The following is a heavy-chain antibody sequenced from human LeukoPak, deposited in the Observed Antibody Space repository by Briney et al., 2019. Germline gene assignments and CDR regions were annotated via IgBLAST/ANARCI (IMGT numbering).Heavy chain of an antibody. CDR1: GFTFSNYG. V-gene: IGHV3-30*02. CDR2: IRYDGSNK. Sequence: GGSLRLSCAASGFTFSNYGMHWVRQAPGKGLEWVSFIRYDGSNKCYADSVKGRFTISRDNSKNTLYLQMNSLRAEDTAVYYCARDRKDIVVVPAARNYYYYMDVWGKGTTVTVSS. CDR3: ARDRKDIVVVPAARNYYYYMDV. J-gene: IGHJ6*03. D-gene: IGHD2-2*01.